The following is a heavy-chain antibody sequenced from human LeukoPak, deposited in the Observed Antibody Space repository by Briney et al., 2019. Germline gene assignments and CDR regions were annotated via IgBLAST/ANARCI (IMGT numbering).Heavy chain of an antibody. J-gene: IGHJ6*03. CDR1: EFTFSDYY. CDR2: ISSSGSTV. CDR3: ARESYSNYLGYMDV. Sequence: PGGSLRLSCAASEFTFSDYYMSWSRQDPGKGLEWGSYISSSGSTVYYADSVKGRFTISRDNAKNSLYLQMSSLSAEDTAVYYCARESYSNYLGYMDVWGKGTTVTVSS. V-gene: IGHV3-11*04. D-gene: IGHD4-11*01.